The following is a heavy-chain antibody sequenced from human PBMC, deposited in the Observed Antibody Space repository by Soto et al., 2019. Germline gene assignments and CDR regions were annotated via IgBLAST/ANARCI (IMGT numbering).Heavy chain of an antibody. Sequence: GGSLRLSCAASGFTFSNYDMHWVRQAPGKGLEWVAAIGAAGDTYYPGSVKGRFTISRENAKNSLYLLMNSLRAGDTAVYYCAREGCSSTSCYGDFYYYMDVWGKGTTVTVSS. D-gene: IGHD2-2*01. CDR1: GFTFSNYD. CDR3: AREGCSSTSCYGDFYYYMDV. J-gene: IGHJ6*03. V-gene: IGHV3-13*01. CDR2: IGAAGDT.